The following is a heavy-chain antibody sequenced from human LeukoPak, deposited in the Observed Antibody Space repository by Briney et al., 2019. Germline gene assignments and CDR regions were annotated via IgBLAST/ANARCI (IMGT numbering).Heavy chain of an antibody. V-gene: IGHV3-7*03. Sequence: GGSLRLSCGASGFTFSSYWMSWVRQAPGKGLEWVANIKQDGSEKYYVDSVKGRFTISRDNAKNSLYLQMNSRRAEDTAVYYCARDPRWFGEFDYWGQGTLVTVSS. CDR3: ARDPRWFGEFDY. CDR2: IKQDGSEK. CDR1: GFTFSSYW. D-gene: IGHD3-10*01. J-gene: IGHJ4*02.